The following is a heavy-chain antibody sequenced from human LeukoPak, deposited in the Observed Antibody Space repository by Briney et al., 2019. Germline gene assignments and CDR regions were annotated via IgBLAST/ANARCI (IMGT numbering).Heavy chain of an antibody. Sequence: GGSLRLSCAASGFTFSSYWMSWVRQAPGKGLEWVANIKQDGSEKYYVDSVKGRFTISRDNAKDSLSLQMNSLRAEDTAVYYCARGEYYGSGSFYYVWWGQGTLVTVSS. CDR2: IKQDGSEK. J-gene: IGHJ4*02. CDR1: GFTFSSYW. V-gene: IGHV3-7*01. D-gene: IGHD3-10*01. CDR3: ARGEYYGSGSFYYVW.